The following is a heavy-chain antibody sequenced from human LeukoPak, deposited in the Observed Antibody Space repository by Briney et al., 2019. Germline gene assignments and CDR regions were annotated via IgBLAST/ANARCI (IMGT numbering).Heavy chain of an antibody. J-gene: IGHJ4*02. V-gene: IGHV3-15*01. Sequence: GGSLRLSCAASGFTFRSYAMSWVRQAPGKGLEWVGRIKSKTDGGTTDYAAPVKGRFTISRDDSKNTLYLQMNSLKTEDTAVYYCTTDTLAGSFDYWGQGTLVTVSS. CDR1: GFTFRSYA. D-gene: IGHD2-21*01. CDR3: TTDTLAGSFDY. CDR2: IKSKTDGGTT.